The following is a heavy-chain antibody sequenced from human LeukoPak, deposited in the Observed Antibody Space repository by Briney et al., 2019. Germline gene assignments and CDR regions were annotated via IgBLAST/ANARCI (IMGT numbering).Heavy chain of an antibody. Sequence: ETLSLTCAVYGGSFSGYYWSWIRQPPGMGLEWVSGISGSDGTTNYADSVKGRFTVSRDNSKNTLYLQMNSLRGEETAVYYCAKGLSSSTWADFDYWGQGTLVTVSS. J-gene: IGHJ4*02. CDR3: AKGLSSSTWADFDY. CDR2: ISGSDGTT. V-gene: IGHV3-23*01. CDR1: GGSFSGYY. D-gene: IGHD6-13*01.